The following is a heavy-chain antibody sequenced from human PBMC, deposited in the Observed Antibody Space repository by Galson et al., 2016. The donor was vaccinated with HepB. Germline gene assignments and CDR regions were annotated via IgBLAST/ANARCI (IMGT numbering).Heavy chain of an antibody. CDR2: IYISGST. D-gene: IGHD5-12*01. V-gene: IGHV4-4*07. Sequence: SLTCSVSGVSISSYCWNWIRQTAGKGLEWIGRIYISGSTNYNPSLKSRVTMSLDPPKNQFSLNLESVTAADTAVYYCARAGGFDYHFENWGQGILVTVSS. CDR1: GVSISSYC. J-gene: IGHJ4*02. CDR3: ARAGGFDYHFEN.